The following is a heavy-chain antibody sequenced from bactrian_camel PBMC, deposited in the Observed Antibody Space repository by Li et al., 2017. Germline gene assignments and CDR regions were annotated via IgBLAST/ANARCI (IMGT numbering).Heavy chain of an antibody. V-gene: IGHV3S55*01. CDR3: AAVSSRQLCRWTEFDS. CDR1: GDTSSAYC. Sequence: HVQLVESGGGSVQAGGSLSLSCAISGDTSSAYCMAWFRQASGLEREQVATIRRSGRTTYADSVKGRFTISQDKAQNTIDLQLESLKPEDTAKYYCAAVSSRQLCRWTEFDSWGQGTQVTVS. CDR2: IRRSGRT. J-gene: IGHJ4*01. D-gene: IGHD4*01.